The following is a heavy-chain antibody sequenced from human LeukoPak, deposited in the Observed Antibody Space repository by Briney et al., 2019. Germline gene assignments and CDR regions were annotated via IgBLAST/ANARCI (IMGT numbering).Heavy chain of an antibody. V-gene: IGHV1-8*01. CDR3: ARGRGYYYGSGSYGP. Sequence: ASVKVSCKASRYTFTSYDINWVRQATGQGLEWMGWMNPNSGNTGYAQKFQGRVTMTRNTSISTAYMELSSLRSEDTAVYYCARGRGYYYGSGSYGPWGQGTLVTVSS. CDR2: MNPNSGNT. J-gene: IGHJ4*02. CDR1: RYTFTSYD. D-gene: IGHD3-10*01.